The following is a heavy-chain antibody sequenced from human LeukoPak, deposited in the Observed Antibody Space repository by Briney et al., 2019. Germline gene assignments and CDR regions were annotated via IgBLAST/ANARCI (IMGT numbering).Heavy chain of an antibody. V-gene: IGHV3-74*01. J-gene: IGHJ2*01. Sequence: GGSLRLSCAASGITLSTYWMHWVRQAPGKGLVWVSLIKSDGSSTSYADSVKGRFTISRDNAKNTLYLHMSSLRAEDTALYYCARVPRRFCSSGPCSPFWYFDLWGRGPVVTVSS. CDR1: GITLSTYW. D-gene: IGHD2-2*01. CDR3: ARVPRRFCSSGPCSPFWYFDL. CDR2: IKSDGSST.